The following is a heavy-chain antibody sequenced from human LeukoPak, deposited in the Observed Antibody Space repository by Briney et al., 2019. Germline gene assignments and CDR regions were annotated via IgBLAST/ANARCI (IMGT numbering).Heavy chain of an antibody. V-gene: IGHV3-23*01. CDR1: GFTFSSYA. D-gene: IGHD2-15*01. CDR2: ISGSGGST. CDR3: AKRFCSGGSRYPNY. Sequence: GGSLRLSCAASGFTFSSYAMSWVRQAPGKGLEWVSAISGSGGSTYYADSVKGRFAISRDNSKNTLYLQMNSLRAEDTAVYYCAKRFCSGGSRYPNYWGQGTLVTVSS. J-gene: IGHJ4*02.